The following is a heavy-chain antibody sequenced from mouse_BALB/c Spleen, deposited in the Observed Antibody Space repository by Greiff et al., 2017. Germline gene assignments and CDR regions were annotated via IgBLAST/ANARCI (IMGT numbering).Heavy chain of an antibody. D-gene: IGHD2-10*02. CDR3: ARHSSYGNYAMDY. J-gene: IGHJ4*01. CDR1: GFAFSSYD. Sequence: EVMLVESGGGLVKPGGSLKLSCAASGFAFSSYDMSWVRQTPEKRLEWVAYISSGGGSTYYPDTVKGRFTISRDNAKNTLYLQMSSLKSEDTAMYYCARHSSYGNYAMDYWGQGTSVTVSS. V-gene: IGHV5-12-1*01. CDR2: ISSGGGST.